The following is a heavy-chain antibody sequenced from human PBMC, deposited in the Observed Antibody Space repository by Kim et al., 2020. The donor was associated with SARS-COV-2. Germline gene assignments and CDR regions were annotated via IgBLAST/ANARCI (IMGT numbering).Heavy chain of an antibody. CDR1: GGTFSSYA. Sequence: SVKVSCKASGGTFSSYAISWVRQAPGQGLEWMGGIIPIFGTANYAQKFQGRVTITADESTSTAYMELSSLRSEDTAVYYCAGEGACSSTSCYHMNWFDPWGQGTLVTVSS. V-gene: IGHV1-69*13. CDR3: AGEGACSSTSCYHMNWFDP. D-gene: IGHD2-2*01. CDR2: IIPIFGTA. J-gene: IGHJ5*02.